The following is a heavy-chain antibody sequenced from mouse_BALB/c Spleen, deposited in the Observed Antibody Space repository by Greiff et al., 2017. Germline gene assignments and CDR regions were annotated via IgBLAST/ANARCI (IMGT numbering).Heavy chain of an antibody. V-gene: IGHV5-17*02. CDR1: GFTFSSFG. Sequence: EVHLVESGGGLVQPGGSRKLSCAASGFTFSSFGMHWVRQAPEKGLEWVAYISSGSSTIYYADTVKGRFTISRDNPKNTLFLQMTSLRSEDTAMYYCARGVDSSGPSWFAYWGQGTLVTVSA. CDR3: ARGVDSSGPSWFAY. J-gene: IGHJ3*01. CDR2: ISSGSSTI. D-gene: IGHD3-2*01.